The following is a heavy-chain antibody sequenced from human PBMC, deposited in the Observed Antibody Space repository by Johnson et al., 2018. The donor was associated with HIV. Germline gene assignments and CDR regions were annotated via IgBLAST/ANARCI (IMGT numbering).Heavy chain of an antibody. CDR3: ARDGSSSSWNAFDI. CDR1: GFTFSDYY. CDR2: ISSSASTI. Sequence: QVQLVESGGGLVKPGGSLRLSCAASGFTFSDYYMRWIRQAPGKGLEWVSYISSSASTIYYADSVKGRFTISRDNAKNSLALQMNSLRAEDTAVYYCARDGSSSSWNAFDIWGQGTMVTVSS. J-gene: IGHJ3*02. D-gene: IGHD6-6*01. V-gene: IGHV3-11*04.